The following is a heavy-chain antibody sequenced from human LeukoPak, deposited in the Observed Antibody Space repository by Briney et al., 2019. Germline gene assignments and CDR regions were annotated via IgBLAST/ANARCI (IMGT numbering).Heavy chain of an antibody. CDR3: ARRAGAYSHPYDY. V-gene: IGHV3-7*03. CDR2: IKQDGNEK. Sequence: GGSLRLSCAASGFTFTTYWMGWVRQAPGKGLEWVASIKQDGNEKHYVDSVKGRFTISRDSAENTLYLQMNSLRAEDTAVYYCARRAGAYSHPYDYWGQGTLVTVSS. CDR1: GFTFTTYW. D-gene: IGHD4/OR15-4a*01. J-gene: IGHJ4*02.